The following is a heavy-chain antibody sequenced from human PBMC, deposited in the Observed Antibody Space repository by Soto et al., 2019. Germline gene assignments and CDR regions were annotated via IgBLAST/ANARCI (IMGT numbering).Heavy chain of an antibody. CDR3: ARYVSGPGDSYVMYV. Sequence: ASVQVSCKASGYIFSSHCIYWVRQAPGQGLQWMGIINPGGGRTAYAQKFQGRVTLTRDMSTSTVYMELTSLTYDDTAVYYCARYVSGPGDSYVMYVRRQAATVTVSS. D-gene: IGHD5-18*01. V-gene: IGHV1-46*01. CDR2: INPGGGRT. CDR1: GYIFSSHC. J-gene: IGHJ6*02.